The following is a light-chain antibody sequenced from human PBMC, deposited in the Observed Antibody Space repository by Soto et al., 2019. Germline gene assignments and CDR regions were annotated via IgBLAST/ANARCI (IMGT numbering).Light chain of an antibody. Sequence: DIQMTQSPSTVSASVGDRITITCRDSPSINTWLAWYRQRPGEAPQLLIYDVSTLAMGVPARFSGSGSGTDFTLSISTLQADDFATFYCLQYQTYSRTFGQGTKVEVK. CDR3: LQYQTYSRT. J-gene: IGKJ1*01. CDR2: DVS. V-gene: IGKV1-5*01. CDR1: PSINTW.